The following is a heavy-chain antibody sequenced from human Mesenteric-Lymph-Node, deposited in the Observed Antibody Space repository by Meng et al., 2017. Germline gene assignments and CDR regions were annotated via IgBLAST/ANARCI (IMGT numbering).Heavy chain of an antibody. CDR3: ARAEGDFDILTGYYHDAFDI. V-gene: IGHV3-48*01. CDR2: ISSSGSTI. D-gene: IGHD3-9*01. J-gene: IGHJ3*02. Sequence: GESLKISCAACGFTFSSYDMHWVRQAPGKGLEWVSYISSSGSTIYYADSVKGRFTISRDNSKNTLYLQMNSLRAEDTAVYYCARAEGDFDILTGYYHDAFDIWGQGTMVTVSS. CDR1: GFTFSSYD.